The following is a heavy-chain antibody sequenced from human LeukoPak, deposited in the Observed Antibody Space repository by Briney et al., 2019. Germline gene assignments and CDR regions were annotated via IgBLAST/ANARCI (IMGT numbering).Heavy chain of an antibody. CDR2: IYYSGST. D-gene: IGHD6-19*01. CDR1: GGSISSYY. V-gene: IGHV4-59*13. J-gene: IGHJ6*03. Sequence: SETLSLTCTVSGGSISSYYWSWIRQLPGKGLEWIGYIYYSGSTNYNPSLKSRVTISVDTSKNQFSLKLSSVTAADTAVYYCARCYRGLAVAANYMDVWGKGTTVTISS. CDR3: ARCYRGLAVAANYMDV.